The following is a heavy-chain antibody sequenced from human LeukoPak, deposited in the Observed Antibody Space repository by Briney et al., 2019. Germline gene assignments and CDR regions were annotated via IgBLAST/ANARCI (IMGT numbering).Heavy chain of an antibody. J-gene: IGHJ4*02. Sequence: SETLSLTCAVYGGSFSGYYWSWIRQPPGKGLEWIGEISHSGSTNYNPSLKSRVTISVDTSKNQFSLKLSSVTAADTAVYYCARQTTVVNPFDYWGQGTLVTVSS. CDR1: GGSFSGYY. CDR2: ISHSGST. V-gene: IGHV4-34*01. CDR3: ARQTTVVNPFDY. D-gene: IGHD4-23*01.